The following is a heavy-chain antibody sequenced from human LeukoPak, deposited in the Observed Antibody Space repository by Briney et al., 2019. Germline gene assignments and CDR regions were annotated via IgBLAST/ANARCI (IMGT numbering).Heavy chain of an antibody. CDR2: INPVSGAT. J-gene: IGHJ3*02. D-gene: IGHD4-11*01. V-gene: IGHV1-2*02. CDR1: EYTFTAYY. CDR3: ARGAASNYSGLPDAFDI. Sequence: ASVKVSCKASEYTFTAYYMYWVRQAPGQGLEWMGWINPVSGATHYAQKFQGRVTMTRDTSISTAYMELNSLRPDDTAVYYCARGAASNYSGLPDAFDICGQGTMLTVSS.